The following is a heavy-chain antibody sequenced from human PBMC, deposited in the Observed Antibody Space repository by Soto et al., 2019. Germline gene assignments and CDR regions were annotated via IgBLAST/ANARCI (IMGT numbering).Heavy chain of an antibody. CDR3: ASHPGRGAFEI. Sequence: ASVKVSCKASGYTFSSHTTHWVRQAPGQRLEWMGWINGGNGDTKYSQKFQDRVTITRDTSASTAYMELSSLRSEDTAVYYCASHPGRGAFEIWGQGTMVTVSS. J-gene: IGHJ3*02. V-gene: IGHV1-3*01. CDR1: GYTFSSHT. CDR2: INGGNGDT. D-gene: IGHD3-10*01.